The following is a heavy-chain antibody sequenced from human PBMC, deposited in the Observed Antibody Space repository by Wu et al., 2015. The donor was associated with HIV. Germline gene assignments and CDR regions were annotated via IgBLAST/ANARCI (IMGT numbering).Heavy chain of an antibody. J-gene: IGHJ3*02. V-gene: IGHV1-18*01. Sequence: QVQLVQSGAEVKKPGASVKVSCKASGYTFTSYGISWVRQAPGQGLEWMGWISAYNGNTNYAQKLQGRVTMTTDTSTSTAYMELRSLRSDDTAVYYCARVPTTHWQQLLRRGGXFDIWGQRDNGSPSLQ. CDR3: ARVPTTHWQQLLRRGGXFDI. CDR2: ISAYNGNT. D-gene: IGHD6-13*01. CDR1: GYTFTSYG.